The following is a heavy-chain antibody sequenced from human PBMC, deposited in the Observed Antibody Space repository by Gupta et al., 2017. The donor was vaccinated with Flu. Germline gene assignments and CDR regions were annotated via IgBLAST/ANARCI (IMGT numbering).Heavy chain of an antibody. J-gene: IGHJ4*02. Sequence: NWVRQAPGKGLEWVSYISSISSTIYYADSVKGRFTISRDNAKNSLYLQMNSLRAEDTAVYYCARSYFTNTLRYWGQGTLVTVSS. D-gene: IGHD1-26*01. CDR2: ISSISSTI. V-gene: IGHV3-48*01. CDR3: ARSYFTNTLRY.